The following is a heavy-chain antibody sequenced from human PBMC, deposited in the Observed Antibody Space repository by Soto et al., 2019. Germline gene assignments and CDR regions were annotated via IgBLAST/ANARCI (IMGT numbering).Heavy chain of an antibody. Sequence: QVQLQESGPGLVKPSETLSLTCTVSGGSVSSGSDYWSWIRQPPGKGLEWIGFIYYIGSTNYNPSLKSRVTISLDTSKNQFSLKLSSVTAADTAVYYCAIGDRSGGNAEIDYWCQGTLVTVSS. V-gene: IGHV4-61*01. CDR2: IYYIGST. CDR1: GGSVSSGSDY. J-gene: IGHJ4*02. CDR3: AIGDRSGGNAEIDY. D-gene: IGHD2-15*01.